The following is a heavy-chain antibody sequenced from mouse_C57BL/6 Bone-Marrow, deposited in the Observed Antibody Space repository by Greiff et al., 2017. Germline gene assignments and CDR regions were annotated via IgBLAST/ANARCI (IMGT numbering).Heavy chain of an antibody. CDR3: ARGGGNWYFDV. J-gene: IGHJ1*03. CDR2: IDPSDSYT. Sequence: VQLQQPGAELVMPGASVKLSCKASGYTFTSYWMHWVKQRPGQGLEWIGEIDPSDSYTNYNQKFQGKSTLSVDKSSRTAYMQLSSLTSEDSAVYYCARGGGNWYFDVWGTGTTVTVSS. V-gene: IGHV1-69*01. CDR1: GYTFTSYW.